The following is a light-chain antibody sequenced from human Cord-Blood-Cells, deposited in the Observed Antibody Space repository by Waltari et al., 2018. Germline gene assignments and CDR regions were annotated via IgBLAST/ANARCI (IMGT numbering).Light chain of an antibody. J-gene: IGKJ4*01. CDR1: QSVSSY. CDR2: DAS. CDR3: QQRSNWPLT. V-gene: IGKV3-11*01. Sequence: EIVLTRSPAPLSLSPGERAPLSCRASQSVSSYLAWYQQKPGQAPRLLIYDASNRATGIPARFSGSGSGTDFTLTISSLEPEDFAVYYCQQRSNWPLTFGGGTKVEIK.